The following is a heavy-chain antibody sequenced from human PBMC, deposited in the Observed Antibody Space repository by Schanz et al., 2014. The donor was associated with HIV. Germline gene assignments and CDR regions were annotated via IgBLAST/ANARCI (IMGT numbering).Heavy chain of an antibody. CDR2: INSGGGDK. V-gene: IGHV3-21*06. Sequence: VQLVQSGGGVVQPGRSLRLSCAVSGFTFNNFGMHWVRQAPGKGLEWVSSINSGGGDKLYANSMKGRFTISRDNAKNSLYLQMNSLRAEDTAVYYCAKDLNPYNVHTTLVTPPVGYGMDVWGQGTTVTVSS. D-gene: IGHD5-18*01. J-gene: IGHJ6*02. CDR1: GFTFNNFG. CDR3: AKDLNPYNVHTTLVTPPVGYGMDV.